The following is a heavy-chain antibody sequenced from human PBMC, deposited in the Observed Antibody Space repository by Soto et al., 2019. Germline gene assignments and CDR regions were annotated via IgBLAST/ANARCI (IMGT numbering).Heavy chain of an antibody. Sequence: QLQLQESGPGLVEPSQTLSLTCTVPGGSINSAGHSWAWVRRSPGKGLEWIGYSYHSGSSYYNPSLQSRVTISVDRSKAQFYLTLTSVTAADTAVYFCARARYYDWCFDLWGLGTPVTVSS. V-gene: IGHV4-30-2*06. CDR3: ARARYYDWCFDL. CDR2: SYHSGSS. CDR1: GGSINSAGHS. J-gene: IGHJ4*02. D-gene: IGHD3-9*01.